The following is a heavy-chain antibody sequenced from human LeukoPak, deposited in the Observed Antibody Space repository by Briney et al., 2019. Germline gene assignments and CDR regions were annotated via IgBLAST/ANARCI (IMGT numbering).Heavy chain of an antibody. Sequence: SETLSLTCAVYGGSFSGYYWSWIRQPPGKGLEWIGEINHSGSTNYNPSLKSRVTISVDTSKNQFSLKLSSVTAAGTAVYYCARQRHYGARLSPSRTFDYWGQGTLVTVSS. CDR2: INHSGST. CDR1: GGSFSGYY. D-gene: IGHD4-17*01. V-gene: IGHV4-34*01. CDR3: ARQRHYGARLSPSRTFDY. J-gene: IGHJ4*02.